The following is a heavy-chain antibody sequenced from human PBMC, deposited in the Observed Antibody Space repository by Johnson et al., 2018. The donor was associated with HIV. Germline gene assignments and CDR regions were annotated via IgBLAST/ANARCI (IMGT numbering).Heavy chain of an antibody. J-gene: IGHJ3*02. CDR2: INWNGGST. CDR1: GFSFGDYG. V-gene: IGHV3-20*04. CDR3: AAPRWLRRSSKTSEGEGGAFDI. Sequence: MQLVESGGGIKGPGGSLRLSCAASGFSFGDYGMTWVRQAPGKGLEWVSGINWNGGSTGYADSVKGRFTISRDNAKNSLYLQMNSRRAEDTAVYYCAAPRWLRRSSKTSEGEGGAFDIWGQGTMVTVSS. D-gene: IGHD3-16*01.